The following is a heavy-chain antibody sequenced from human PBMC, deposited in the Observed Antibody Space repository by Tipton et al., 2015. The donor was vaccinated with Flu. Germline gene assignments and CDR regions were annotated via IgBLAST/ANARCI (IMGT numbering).Heavy chain of an antibody. CDR2: DFYKGTT. D-gene: IGHD6-19*01. CDR3: AAVAGNGNWFDP. Sequence: TLSLTCAVSGYSVSSGYYWAWIRQPPGKGLEWIGNDFYKGTTDYNPSLKSRVTISVDTSKNQFSLTLRSVTAADTAVYYCAAVAGNGNWFDPWGRGVLVTVAS. CDR1: GYSVSSGYY. J-gene: IGHJ5*02. V-gene: IGHV4-38-2*01.